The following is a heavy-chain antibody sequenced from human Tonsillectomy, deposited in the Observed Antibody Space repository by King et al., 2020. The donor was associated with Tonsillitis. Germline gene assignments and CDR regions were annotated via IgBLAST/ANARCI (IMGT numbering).Heavy chain of an antibody. D-gene: IGHD2-21*02. Sequence: VQLQQWGAGLLKPSETLSLTCVVYGGSFSAYYWSWIRQPPGKGLEWIGEINHGGSTKYNPSLKSRVTISIDTSKNQFSLKLSSVTAADTAVYYCARGGGETAIGDYYDGMDDWGQGTTVTVSS. CDR3: ARGGGETAIGDYYDGMDD. CDR1: GGSFSAYY. J-gene: IGHJ6*02. V-gene: IGHV4-34*01. CDR2: INHGGST.